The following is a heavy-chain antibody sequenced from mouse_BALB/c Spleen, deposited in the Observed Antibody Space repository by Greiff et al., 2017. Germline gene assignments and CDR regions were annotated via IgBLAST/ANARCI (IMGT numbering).Heavy chain of an antibody. CDR1: GYAFSSYW. Sequence: VQLVESGAELVRPGSSVKISCKASGYAFSSYWMNWVKQRPGQGLEWIGQIYPGDGDTNYNGKFKGKATLTADKSSSTAYMQLSSLTSEDSAVYFCARFGGGNYEVWFAYWGQGTLVTVSA. CDR2: IYPGDGDT. V-gene: IGHV1-80*01. CDR3: ARFGGGNYEVWFAY. D-gene: IGHD2-1*01. J-gene: IGHJ3*01.